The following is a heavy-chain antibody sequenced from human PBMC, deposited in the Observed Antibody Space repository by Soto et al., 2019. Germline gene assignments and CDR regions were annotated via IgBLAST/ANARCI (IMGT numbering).Heavy chain of an antibody. Sequence: PGGSLRLSCAASGFTFSSCAMGWVRQAPGKGLEWVSGISGNGGSTYYADSVKGRFTISRDNSKNTLYLQMNSLRADDTAVYYCARDRSGSSHIGACDIWGPRTMVTVS. D-gene: IGHD1-26*01. CDR1: GFTFSSCA. CDR2: ISGNGGST. CDR3: ARDRSGSSHIGACDI. V-gene: IGHV3-23*01. J-gene: IGHJ3*02.